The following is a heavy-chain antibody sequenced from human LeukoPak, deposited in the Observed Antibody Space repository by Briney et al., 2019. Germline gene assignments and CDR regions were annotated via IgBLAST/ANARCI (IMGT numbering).Heavy chain of an antibody. CDR1: GFTFSTSW. D-gene: IGHD6-19*01. CDR3: ARISTAVAGADY. V-gene: IGHV3-7*01. J-gene: IGHJ4*02. CDR2: IKRDGSET. Sequence: GGSLRLSCAASGFTFSTSWMSWVRQAPGKGLEWVANIKRDGSETYYVDSVKGRFTISRENTKNSLYLHMDSLRAEDTAVYFCARISTAVAGADYWGQGTLVTVSS.